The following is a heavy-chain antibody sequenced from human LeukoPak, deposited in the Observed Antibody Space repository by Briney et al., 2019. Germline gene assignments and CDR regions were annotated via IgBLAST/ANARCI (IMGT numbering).Heavy chain of an antibody. CDR3: ARVSILIVPYYAFDI. V-gene: IGHV3-43*01. CDR2: ISRNGAVT. J-gene: IGHJ3*02. Sequence: GGSLRLSCAASGLIFDDYTMHWVRQAPGKGLEWVSLISRNGAVTKYADSVRGRFTVSRDNAKNSLYLQMNSLRAEDTAVYYCARVSILIVPYYAFDIWGQGTMVTVSS. CDR1: GLIFDDYT. D-gene: IGHD2/OR15-2a*01.